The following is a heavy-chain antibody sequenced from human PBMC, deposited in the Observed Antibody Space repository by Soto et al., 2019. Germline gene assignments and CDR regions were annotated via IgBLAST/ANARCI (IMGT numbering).Heavy chain of an antibody. CDR2: INAGNGNT. J-gene: IGHJ6*02. Sequence: QVQLVQSGAEVKKPGASVKVSCKASGYTFTSYAMHWVRQAPGQRLEWMGWINAGNGNTKYSQKFQGRVTITRDTSASTAYMELSSRRSEDTAVYYCARDGGVVVVAAPPLGMDVWGQGTTVTVSS. CDR3: ARDGGVVVVAAPPLGMDV. D-gene: IGHD2-15*01. CDR1: GYTFTSYA. V-gene: IGHV1-3*01.